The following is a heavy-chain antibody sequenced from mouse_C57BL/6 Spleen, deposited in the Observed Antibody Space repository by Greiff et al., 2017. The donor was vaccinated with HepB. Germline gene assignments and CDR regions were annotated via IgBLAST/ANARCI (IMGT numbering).Heavy chain of an antibody. J-gene: IGHJ4*01. CDR1: GYTFTSYW. CDR3: AREGGYYPYAMDY. V-gene: IGHV1-55*01. CDR2: IYPGSGST. D-gene: IGHD2-3*01. Sequence: QVQLQQPGAELVKPWASVKMSCKASGYTFTSYWITWVKQRPGQGLEWIGDIYPGSGSTNYNEKFKSKATLTVDTSSSTAYMQLSSLTSEDSAVYYCAREGGYYPYAMDYWGQGTSVTVSS.